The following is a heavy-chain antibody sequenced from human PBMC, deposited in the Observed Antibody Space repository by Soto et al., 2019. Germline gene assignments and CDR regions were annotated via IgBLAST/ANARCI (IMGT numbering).Heavy chain of an antibody. Sequence: QVQLVQSGPELKKPGASVKVSCKTSGYSFHNSGISWVRQAPGQGLEWMGWISVLNGYAHYGQKFQGRVIMTADTYTSTAYMQLRGLTSDDTAMYYCSKNGTTWFASWGQGNPVTVSS. J-gene: IGHJ5*01. CDR1: GYSFHNSG. CDR3: SKNGTTWFAS. V-gene: IGHV1-18*01. D-gene: IGHD1-1*01. CDR2: ISVLNGYA.